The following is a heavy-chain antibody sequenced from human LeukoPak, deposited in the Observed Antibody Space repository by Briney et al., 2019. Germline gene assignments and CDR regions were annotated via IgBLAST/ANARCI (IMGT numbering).Heavy chain of an antibody. CDR3: AREPTTVTTDASFDY. CDR2: INGDGRNI. D-gene: IGHD4-17*01. CDR1: GFTFSSYW. V-gene: IGHV3-74*01. J-gene: IGHJ4*02. Sequence: PGGSLRLSCVASGFTFSSYWMHWVRQDPRKGLVWVSRINGDGRNINYADSVRGRFTISRDNAKNTLYLQMNTLRVEDTAVYYCAREPTTVTTDASFDYWGQGTLVTVSS.